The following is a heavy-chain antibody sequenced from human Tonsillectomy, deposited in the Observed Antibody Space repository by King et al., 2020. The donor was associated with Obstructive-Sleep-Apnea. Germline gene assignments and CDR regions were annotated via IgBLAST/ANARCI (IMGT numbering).Heavy chain of an antibody. J-gene: IGHJ4*02. D-gene: IGHD1-26*01. Sequence: VQLVESGGGVVQPGRSLRLSCAASGFTFSSYGMHWVRQAPGKGLEWVAVISYDGSNKYYADSVKGRFTISRDNSKNTLYLQMNSLRAEDTAVYYCAKDRGSGSYRDPYYFDYWGQGTLVTVSS. CDR3: AKDRGSGSYRDPYYFDY. CDR1: GFTFSSYG. V-gene: IGHV3-30*18. CDR2: ISYDGSNK.